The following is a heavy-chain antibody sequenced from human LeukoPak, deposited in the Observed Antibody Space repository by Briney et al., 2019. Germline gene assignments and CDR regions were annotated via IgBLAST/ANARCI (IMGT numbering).Heavy chain of an antibody. Sequence: PGGSLRLSCAASGFTFSSYGMHWVRQAPGKGLEWVAFIRYDGSNKYYADSVKGRFTISRDNSKNTLYLQMNSLRAEDTAVYYCAKEAQLRAGRLLWFGETRNYFDYWGQGTLVTVSS. V-gene: IGHV3-30*02. D-gene: IGHD3-10*01. CDR2: IRYDGSNK. CDR1: GFTFSSYG. J-gene: IGHJ4*02. CDR3: AKEAQLRAGRLLWFGETRNYFDY.